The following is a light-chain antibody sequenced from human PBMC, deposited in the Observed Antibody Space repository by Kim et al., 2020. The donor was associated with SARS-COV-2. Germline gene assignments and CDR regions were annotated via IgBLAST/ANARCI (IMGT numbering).Light chain of an antibody. CDR1: SGSIASNY. CDR3: QSYDTTNVI. J-gene: IGLJ2*01. CDR2: ENN. V-gene: IGLV6-57*01. Sequence: GKTVTISCTRSSGSIASNYGQWYQQRPGSSPASVIFENNHRASGVPDRFSGSIDSSSNSASLSISGLKIEDEADYYCQSYDTTNVIFGGGTQLTVL.